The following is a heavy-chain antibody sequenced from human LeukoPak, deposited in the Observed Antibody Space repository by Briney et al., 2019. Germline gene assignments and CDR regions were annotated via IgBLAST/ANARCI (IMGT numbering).Heavy chain of an antibody. J-gene: IGHJ4*02. Sequence: GGSLRLSCVASRFSFSNYGMHWVRQAPGKGLEWVTYIRYDGSNKYYADSVKGRFTISRDNSKNTLYLQMHSLRLEDTAVYYCARDPVTVPDPFPDSWGQGTLVIVSS. D-gene: IGHD6-19*01. CDR2: IRYDGSNK. V-gene: IGHV3-30*02. CDR1: RFSFSNYG. CDR3: ARDPVTVPDPFPDS.